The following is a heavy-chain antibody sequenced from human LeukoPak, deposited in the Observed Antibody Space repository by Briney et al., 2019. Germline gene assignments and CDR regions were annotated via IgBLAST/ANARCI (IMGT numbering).Heavy chain of an antibody. CDR3: ARAVLRYFDEDYYYMDV. J-gene: IGHJ6*03. CDR1: GFTVSRNY. CDR2: IYSSGST. D-gene: IGHD3-9*01. V-gene: IGHV3-66*01. Sequence: GGSLRLSCAASGFTVSRNYMSWVRQAPGKGLEWVSVIYSSGSTYYADSVKGRFTISRDNSKNTLYLQMNSLRAEVTAVYYCARAVLRYFDEDYYYMDVWGKGTTVTVSS.